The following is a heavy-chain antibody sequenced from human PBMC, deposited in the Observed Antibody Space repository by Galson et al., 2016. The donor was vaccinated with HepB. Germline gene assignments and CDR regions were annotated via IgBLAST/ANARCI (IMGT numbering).Heavy chain of an antibody. Sequence: LEWIGYIYYSGSTNYNPPFKSRVTISVDTSKNQFSLRLTSVTTADTAVYYCARTPSRGGMDVWGQGTTVTVSS. CDR3: ARTPSRGGMDV. D-gene: IGHD3-10*01. J-gene: IGHJ6*02. CDR2: IYYSGST. V-gene: IGHV4-59*01.